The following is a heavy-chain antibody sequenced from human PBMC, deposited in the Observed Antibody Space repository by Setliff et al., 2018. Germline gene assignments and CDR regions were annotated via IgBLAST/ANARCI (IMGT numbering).Heavy chain of an antibody. V-gene: IGHV4-34*01. Sequence: SSETLSLTCAAYGGTFSDYYWTWIRQPPGKGLEWIGEINHSGTTNYHPSLRSRVTISVDTSKNQFSLKVTSVTAADTSVYFCAKGGGRYHSASWGQGTLVTVSS. CDR3: AKGGGRYHSAS. CDR2: INHSGTT. J-gene: IGHJ4*02. CDR1: GGTFSDYY. D-gene: IGHD1-26*01.